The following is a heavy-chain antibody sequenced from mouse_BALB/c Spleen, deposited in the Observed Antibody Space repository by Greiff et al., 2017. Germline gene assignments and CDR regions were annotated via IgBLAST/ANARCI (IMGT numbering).Heavy chain of an antibody. V-gene: IGHV7-3*02. CDR2: IRNKANGYTT. CDR1: GFTFTDYY. Sequence: EVQGVESGGGLVQPGGSLRLSCATSGFTFTDYYMSWVRQPPGKALEWLGFIRNKANGYTTEYSASVKGRFTISRDNSQSILYLQMNTLRAEDSATYYCAGDELVVSTYYAMDNGGQGTSETVSS. CDR3: AGDELVVSTYYAMDN. J-gene: IGHJ4*01. D-gene: IGHD1-1*01.